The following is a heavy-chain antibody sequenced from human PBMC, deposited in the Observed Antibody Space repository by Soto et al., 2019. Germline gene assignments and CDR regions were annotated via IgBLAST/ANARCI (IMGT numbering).Heavy chain of an antibody. CDR3: AREWAVAGIGYYYGMDV. CDR1: GDSVSSNSAA. CDR2: TYYRSKWYN. Sequence: PSQTLSLTCAISGDSVSSNSAAWNWIRQSPSRGLEWLGRTYYRSKWYNDYAVSVKSRITVNPDTSKNQFSLQLNSVTPEDTAVYYCAREWAVAGIGYYYGMDVWGQGTTVTVSS. V-gene: IGHV6-1*01. J-gene: IGHJ6*02. D-gene: IGHD6-19*01.